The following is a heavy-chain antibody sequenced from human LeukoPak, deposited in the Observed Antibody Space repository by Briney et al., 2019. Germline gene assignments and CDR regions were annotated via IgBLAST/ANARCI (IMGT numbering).Heavy chain of an antibody. CDR2: IWYDGNNK. J-gene: IGHJ4*02. V-gene: IGHV3-33*01. CDR1: GFTFSSYG. Sequence: GGSLRLSCAASGFTFSSYGMHWVRPAPGKGLEWVAVIWYDGNNKYYADSVKGRFTISRDNSKNTVYLQMNSLRAEDTAVYYCARSTSSEYDIYHFDYWGQGTLVTVSS. CDR3: ARSTSSEYDIYHFDY. D-gene: IGHD3-9*01.